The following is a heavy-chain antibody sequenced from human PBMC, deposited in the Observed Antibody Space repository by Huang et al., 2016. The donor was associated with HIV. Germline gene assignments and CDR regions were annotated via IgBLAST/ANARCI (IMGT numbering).Heavy chain of an antibody. V-gene: IGHV4-59*11. J-gene: IGHJ4*02. CDR3: VRDTMVRGFDY. Sequence: QVQLQESGPGLVKPSETLSLTCTVSGGSISSHYWSWIRQPPGQGLEWIGSIYYSGSTNYNPSLKSRVTISVDTSKSQFSLKLSSVTAADTAVYYCVRDTMVRGFDYWGQGTLVTVSS. CDR1: GGSISSHY. CDR2: IYYSGST. D-gene: IGHD3-10*01.